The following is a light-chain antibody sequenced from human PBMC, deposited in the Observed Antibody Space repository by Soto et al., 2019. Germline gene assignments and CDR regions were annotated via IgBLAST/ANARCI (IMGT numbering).Light chain of an antibody. Sequence: VLTQSQSSLAVSLGERANVNCRSSQSVLDNSTNKSYLAWYQKKPGHPPKLLGHWASVREAGVPDRFSGGGSGTDFTLTISSLQAEDVAVYYCHQYYTSPHTFGQGPQLEIK. CDR2: WAS. V-gene: IGKV4-1*01. CDR1: QSVLDNSTNKSY. CDR3: HQYYTSPHT. J-gene: IGKJ2*01.